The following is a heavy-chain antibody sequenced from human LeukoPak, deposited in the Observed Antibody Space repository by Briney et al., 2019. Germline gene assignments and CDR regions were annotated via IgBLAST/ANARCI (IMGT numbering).Heavy chain of an antibody. V-gene: IGHV4-31*03. CDR3: ASYRDDHGDYGLDY. D-gene: IGHD4-17*01. Sequence: SETLSLTCTVSGGSISSGGYYWSWIRQHPGKGLEWIGYIYYSGSTYYNPSLKSRVTISVDTSKNQFSLKLSSVTAADTAVYYCASYRDDHGDYGLDYWGQGTLVTVSS. CDR2: IYYSGST. J-gene: IGHJ4*02. CDR1: GGSISSGGYY.